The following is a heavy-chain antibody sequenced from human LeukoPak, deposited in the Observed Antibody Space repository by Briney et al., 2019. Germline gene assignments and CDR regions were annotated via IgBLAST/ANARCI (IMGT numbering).Heavy chain of an antibody. CDR1: GFTFSNYA. D-gene: IGHD2-15*01. CDR3: AKGSGPYCSGGSCYFDY. Sequence: PGGSLRLSCAASGFTFSNYAMSWVRQAPGKGLEWVSAISGRGDKTYHTDSVKGRFTISRDNSKNTVFLQMNSLRAEDTATYYCAKGSGPYCSGGSCYFDYWGQGTLVTVSS. J-gene: IGHJ4*02. V-gene: IGHV3-23*01. CDR2: ISGRGDKT.